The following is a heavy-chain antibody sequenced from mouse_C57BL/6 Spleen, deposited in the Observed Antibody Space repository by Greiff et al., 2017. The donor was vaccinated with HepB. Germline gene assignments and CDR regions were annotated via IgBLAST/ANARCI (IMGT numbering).Heavy chain of an antibody. CDR1: GYTFTSYT. D-gene: IGHD1-1*01. Sequence: QVQLKESGAELARPGASVKMSCKASGYTFTSYTMHWVKQRPGQGLEWIGYINPSSGYTKYNQKFKDKATLTADKSSSTAYMQLSSLTSEDSAVYYCAREAPHGGSSPYWYFDVWGTGTTVTVSS. V-gene: IGHV1-4*01. CDR3: AREAPHGGSSPYWYFDV. J-gene: IGHJ1*03. CDR2: INPSSGYT.